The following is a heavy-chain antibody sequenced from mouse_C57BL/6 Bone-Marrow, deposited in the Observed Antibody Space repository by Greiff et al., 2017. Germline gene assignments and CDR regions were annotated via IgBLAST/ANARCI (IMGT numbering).Heavy chain of an antibody. CDR1: GYTFTNYW. V-gene: IGHV1-63*01. Sequence: QVQLKESGAELVRPGTSVKMSCKASGYTFTNYWIGWAKPRPGHGLEWIGDIYPGGGYTNYNEKFKGKATLTADKSSSTAYMQFSSLTSEDSAIYYCARETTVYFDYWGQGTTLTVSS. J-gene: IGHJ2*01. CDR3: ARETTVYFDY. D-gene: IGHD1-1*01. CDR2: IYPGGGYT.